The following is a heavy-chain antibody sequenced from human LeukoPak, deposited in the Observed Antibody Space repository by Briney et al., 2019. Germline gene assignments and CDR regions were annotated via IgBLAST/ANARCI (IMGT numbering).Heavy chain of an antibody. CDR1: GFTFNNYA. CDR2: ISASGGAT. D-gene: IGHD3-3*01. J-gene: IGHJ4*02. Sequence: PGGSLRLSCAASGFTFNNYAMSWVRQAPGKGLEWVSTISASGGATYFADSVKGRFTISRDNSKNTLYLQMDSLRAEDTAVYYCAKKGDKMAYYDFFWGQGTLVTVSS. CDR3: AKKGDKMAYYDFF. V-gene: IGHV3-23*01.